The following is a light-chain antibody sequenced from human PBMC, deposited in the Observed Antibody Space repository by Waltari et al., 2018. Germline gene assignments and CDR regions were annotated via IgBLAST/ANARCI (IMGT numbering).Light chain of an antibody. CDR2: KSS. Sequence: IQLTLSLFTLSASVGVRVTMTCRASQSISSWLAWYQQKPVKAPNLLIYKSSSLESGVPSRFSGSGSETEFTLTISSLQPDDFATYYCQQYKSYSWTFSQGTKVEIK. V-gene: IGKV1-5*03. CDR1: QSISSW. J-gene: IGKJ1*01. CDR3: QQYKSYSWT.